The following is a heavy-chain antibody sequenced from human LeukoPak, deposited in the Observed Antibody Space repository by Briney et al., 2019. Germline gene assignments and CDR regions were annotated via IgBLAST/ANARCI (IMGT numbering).Heavy chain of an antibody. CDR1: GCSISGYY. Sequence: SETLSLTCTASGCSISGYYWSWIRQPPGKGLEWIGYIYYNGSTKYNHSVKSRVTMSVDTSRMKFCLRMGSVTAAYTAVYYCARGGLENGYHSNDDYDIWGQGTVVTVSS. D-gene: IGHD3-22*01. CDR3: ARGGLENGYHSNDDYDI. CDR2: IYYNGST. V-gene: IGHV4-59*01. J-gene: IGHJ3*02.